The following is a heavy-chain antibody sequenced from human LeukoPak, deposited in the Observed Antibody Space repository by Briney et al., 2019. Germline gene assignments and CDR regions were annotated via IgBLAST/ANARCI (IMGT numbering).Heavy chain of an antibody. D-gene: IGHD3-10*01. CDR3: ARTYYYGSGSYSAFDY. J-gene: IGHJ4*02. CDR2: IYYSGST. V-gene: IGHV4-38-2*01. Sequence: LRLSCAASGFTFSDYYMSWIRQPPGKGLEWIGSIYYSGSTYYNPSLKSRVTISVDTSKNQFSLKLTSVTAADTAVYYCARTYYYGSGSYSAFDYWGQGTLVTVSS. CDR1: GFTFSDYY.